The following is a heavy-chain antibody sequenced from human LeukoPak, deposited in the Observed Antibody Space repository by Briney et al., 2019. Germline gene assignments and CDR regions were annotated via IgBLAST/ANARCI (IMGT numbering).Heavy chain of an antibody. CDR3: ARSARIVGATTSVDY. Sequence: ETLSLTCTVSGGSISSYYWSWVRQAPGKGLEWVSSISSSSSYIYYADSVKGRFTISRDNAKNSLYLQMNSLRAEDTAVYYCARSARIVGATTSVDYWGQGTLVTVSS. CDR2: ISSSSSYI. J-gene: IGHJ4*02. V-gene: IGHV3-21*01. D-gene: IGHD1-26*01. CDR1: GGSISSYY.